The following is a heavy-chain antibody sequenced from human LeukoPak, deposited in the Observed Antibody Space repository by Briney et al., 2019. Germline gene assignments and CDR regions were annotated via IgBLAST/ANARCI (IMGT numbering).Heavy chain of an antibody. CDR1: GFTFSDYY. CDR3: ARRVSVGEPYDY. D-gene: IGHD3-16*01. Sequence: GGSLRLSCTASGFTFSDYYMSWIRRAPGKGLQWVSYISSSSSATNYADSVKGRFTISRDNAKNSLYLQMNSLRTEDTAVYCCARRVSVGEPYDYWGQGTLVTVSS. CDR2: ISSSSSAT. V-gene: IGHV3-11*03. J-gene: IGHJ4*02.